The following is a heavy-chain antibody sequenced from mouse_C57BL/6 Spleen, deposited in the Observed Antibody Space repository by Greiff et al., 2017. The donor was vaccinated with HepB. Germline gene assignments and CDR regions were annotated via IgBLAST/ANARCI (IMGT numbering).Heavy chain of an antibody. V-gene: IGHV5-17*01. CDR3: ARRLFYYAMDY. CDR1: GFTFSDYG. J-gene: IGHJ4*01. Sequence: EVKVEESGGGLVKPGGSLKLSCAASGFTFSDYGMHWVRQAPEKGLEWVAYISSGSSTIYYADTVKGRFTISRDNAKNTLFLQMTSLRSEDTAMYYCARRLFYYAMDYWGQGTSVTVSS. D-gene: IGHD1-2*01. CDR2: ISSGSSTI.